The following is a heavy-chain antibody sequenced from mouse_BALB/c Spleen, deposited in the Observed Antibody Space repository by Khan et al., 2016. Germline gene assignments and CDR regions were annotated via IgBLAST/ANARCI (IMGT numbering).Heavy chain of an antibody. J-gene: IGHJ4*01. Sequence: QVQLQQSGTELPRPGASVKLSCKASGYTFTDYYLHWVKQRTGQGLEWIGEIFPGSGSTYYNEKFKGKASLTADTSSRTAYMQLSSLTSEDSAVYFCARSYYGYFAMDYWGHGASVTVSS. D-gene: IGHD1-2*01. V-gene: IGHV1-77*01. CDR3: ARSYYGYFAMDY. CDR2: IFPGSGST. CDR1: GYTFTDYY.